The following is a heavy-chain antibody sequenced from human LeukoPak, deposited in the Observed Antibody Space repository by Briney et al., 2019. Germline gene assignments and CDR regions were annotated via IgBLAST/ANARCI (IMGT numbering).Heavy chain of an antibody. CDR1: GVSFSDYY. CDR3: AKGGIRYGYWFDH. Sequence: PAESLRLSCAASGVSFSDYYMSWIRQPPGKGLEWVAYISSTGSSIFYADSVKGRFTISRDHAKSSLSLQLNSLRAEDTAVYYCAKGGIRYGYWFDHWGQGTLVTVSS. D-gene: IGHD3-10*01. CDR2: ISSTGSSI. J-gene: IGHJ5*02. V-gene: IGHV3-11*01.